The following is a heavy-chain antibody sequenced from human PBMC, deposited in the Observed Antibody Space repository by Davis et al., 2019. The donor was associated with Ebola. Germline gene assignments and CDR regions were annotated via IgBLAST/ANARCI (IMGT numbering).Heavy chain of an antibody. J-gene: IGHJ3*02. CDR3: ARRGIVVVTAKDAFDI. CDR1: GYSFTSYW. Sequence: GESLKISCKGSGYSFTSYWIGWVRQMPGKGLECMGIIFPGDSDTRYSPSFQGQVTISADKSISTAYLQWSSLKASDTAMYYCARRGIVVVTAKDAFDIWGQGTMVTVSS. V-gene: IGHV5-51*01. CDR2: IFPGDSDT. D-gene: IGHD2-21*02.